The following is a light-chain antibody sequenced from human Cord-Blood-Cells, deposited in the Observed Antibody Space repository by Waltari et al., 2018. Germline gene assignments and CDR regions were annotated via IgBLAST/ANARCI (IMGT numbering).Light chain of an antibody. CDR3: QQYYSTPPT. Sequence: DIVMTQSPDSLAVSLGAMATIQCKSSQSVLYSSTNKNDLAWYQQKPRQPPKLLIYWASTRESGVPDRFSGSGSGTDFTRTISSLQAEDVAVYYCQQYYSTPPTFGQGTKVEIK. V-gene: IGKV4-1*01. J-gene: IGKJ1*01. CDR1: QSVLYSSTNKND. CDR2: WAS.